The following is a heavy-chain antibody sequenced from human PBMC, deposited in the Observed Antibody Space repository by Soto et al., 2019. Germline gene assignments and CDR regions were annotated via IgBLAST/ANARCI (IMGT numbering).Heavy chain of an antibody. CDR2: IIPILGIA. CDR3: ASLADEGGVGYFDY. CDR1: GGTFSSYT. Sequence: QVQLVQSGAEVQKPGSSVKVSCKASGGTFSSYTISWVRQAPGQGLEWMGRIIPILGIANYAQKFQGRVTITADKSTSTAYMELSSLRSEDTAVYYCASLADEGGVGYFDYWGQGTLVTVSS. J-gene: IGHJ4*02. V-gene: IGHV1-69*02. D-gene: IGHD3-16*01.